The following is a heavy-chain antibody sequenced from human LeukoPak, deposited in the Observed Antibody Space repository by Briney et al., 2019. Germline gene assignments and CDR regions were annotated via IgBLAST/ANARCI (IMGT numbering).Heavy chain of an antibody. V-gene: IGHV1-2*06. CDR2: IDPNTGGT. CDR1: GHVFNNYT. D-gene: IGHD1-26*01. J-gene: IGHJ4*02. CDR3: ASLYDIVGTTVDY. Sequence: ASVKVSCKASGHVFNNYTIHWVRQAPGQGLEWMGRIDPNTGGTKSAKNFQGRVTMTRDTSISTAYMALSGLRSDDTAVYYCASLYDIVGTTVDYWGQGTLVTVSS.